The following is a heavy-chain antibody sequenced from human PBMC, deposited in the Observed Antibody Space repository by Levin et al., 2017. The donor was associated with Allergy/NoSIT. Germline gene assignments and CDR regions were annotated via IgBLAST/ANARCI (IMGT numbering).Heavy chain of an antibody. Sequence: GGSLRLSCAASGFTFSSYSMNWVRQAPGKGLEWVSSISGSSNYIYYADSVNDRFTISRDNAKNSLYLQMKSLRAEDTAVYYCARDRQPGYSSSWYSYDYWGQGTLVTVSS. J-gene: IGHJ4*02. D-gene: IGHD6-13*01. CDR2: ISGSSNYI. CDR1: GFTFSSYS. V-gene: IGHV3-21*01. CDR3: ARDRQPGYSSSWYSYDY.